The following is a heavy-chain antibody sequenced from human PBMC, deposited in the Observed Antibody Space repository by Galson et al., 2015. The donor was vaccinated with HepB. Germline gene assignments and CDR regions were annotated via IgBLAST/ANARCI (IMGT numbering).Heavy chain of an antibody. D-gene: IGHD3-9*01. CDR3: ARETYDILTGYPPFDY. J-gene: IGHJ4*02. CDR2: TYYRSKWYN. Sequence: CAISGDSVSSNSAAWNWIRQSPSRGLEWLGRTYYRSKWYNDYAVSVKSRITINPDTSKNQFSLQLNSVTPEDTAVYYRARETYDILTGYPPFDYWGQGTLVTVSS. CDR1: GDSVSSNSAA. V-gene: IGHV6-1*01.